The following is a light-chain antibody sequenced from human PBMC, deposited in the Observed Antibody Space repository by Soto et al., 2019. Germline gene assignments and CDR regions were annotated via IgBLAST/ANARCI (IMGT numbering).Light chain of an antibody. CDR3: LQYNNWPWT. CDR1: QSVSSN. Sequence: EIVMTQSPATLPVSPVERATLSCRASQSVSSNLAWYQQKPGQAPRLLIYGASTRATGIPARFSGSGSGTEFTLTIYSLQSEDFAVYYCLQYNNWPWTFGQGTKVDIK. J-gene: IGKJ1*01. V-gene: IGKV3-15*01. CDR2: GAS.